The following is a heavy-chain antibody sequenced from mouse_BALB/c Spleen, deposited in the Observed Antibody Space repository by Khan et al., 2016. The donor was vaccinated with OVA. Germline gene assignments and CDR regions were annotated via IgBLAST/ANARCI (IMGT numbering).Heavy chain of an antibody. CDR2: INTHSGVP. CDR1: GYTFTTAG. J-gene: IGHJ4*01. Sequence: QIQLVQSGPELKKPGETVRISCKASGYTFTTAGMQWVQKMPGKGLKWIGWINTHSGVPKYAEDFKGRFVFSLESSARTAYLQITNIKNEETATKLWARRGAADYRNDGGAMDYGGQGTSVTVSS. CDR3: ARRGAADYRNDGGAMDY. V-gene: IGHV9-4*02. D-gene: IGHD2-12*01.